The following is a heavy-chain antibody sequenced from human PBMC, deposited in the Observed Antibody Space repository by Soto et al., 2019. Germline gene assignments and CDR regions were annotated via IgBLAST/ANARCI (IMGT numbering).Heavy chain of an antibody. CDR1: GYSFTDYH. J-gene: IGHJ6*02. D-gene: IGHD2-8*01. CDR3: ARGDSTDCSNGVCSFFYNHDMDV. CDR2: INPKRGGT. Sequence: ASVKVSCKASGYSFTDYHIHWVRQAPGQGLEWLGRINPKRGGTSTAQKVQGWVTMTTDTSISTASMELTRLTSDDTAIYYCARGDSTDCSNGVCSFFYNHDMDVWGQGTTVTVSS. V-gene: IGHV1-2*04.